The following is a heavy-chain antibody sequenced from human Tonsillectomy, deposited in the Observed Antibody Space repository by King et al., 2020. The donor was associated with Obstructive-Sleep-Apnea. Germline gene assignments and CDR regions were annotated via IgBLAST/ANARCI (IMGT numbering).Heavy chain of an antibody. CDR3: ARGSGAAAVNWFDP. J-gene: IGHJ5*02. Sequence: VQLQQWGAGLLRPSETLSLTCSVFGGSFSDYYLSWIRQPPGKGLEWIGGINHSGSTNSNPSLKRRVTLSVDTSKNQFSLKLTSVTAEDTAMYYCARGSGAAAVNWFDPWGQGTLVTVSS. V-gene: IGHV4-34*01. D-gene: IGHD6-13*01. CDR1: GGSFSDYY. CDR2: INHSGST.